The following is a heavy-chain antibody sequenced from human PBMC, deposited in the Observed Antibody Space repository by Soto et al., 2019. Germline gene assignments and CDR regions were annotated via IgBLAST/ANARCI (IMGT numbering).Heavy chain of an antibody. J-gene: IGHJ4*02. CDR3: ARDRDLGDHQY. Sequence: QVQLVQSGGEVKKPGASVKVSCKTSGYTFTTYGISWVRQAPGQGLEWVGWISAYSGKTHYAQKFQGKVTMTTDTSTNTAYLELRSLRSDDTAVYSCARDRDLGDHQYWGQGTLVTVSS. V-gene: IGHV1-18*01. D-gene: IGHD3-16*01. CDR2: ISAYSGKT. CDR1: GYTFTTYG.